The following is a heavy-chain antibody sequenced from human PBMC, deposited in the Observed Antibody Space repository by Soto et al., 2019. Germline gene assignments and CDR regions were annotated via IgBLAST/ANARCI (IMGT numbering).Heavy chain of an antibody. CDR2: ISAYNGNT. Sequence: ASVNVSCKASGYTLTSYGISWLLQAPGQGLEWIGWISAYNGNTNYAQKLQGRVTMTTDTSTSTDYMELRSLRSDDTAVYYCARDWQAAGPFDYWGQGTLVTVYS. CDR1: GYTLTSYG. V-gene: IGHV1-18*01. D-gene: IGHD6-13*01. J-gene: IGHJ4*02. CDR3: ARDWQAAGPFDY.